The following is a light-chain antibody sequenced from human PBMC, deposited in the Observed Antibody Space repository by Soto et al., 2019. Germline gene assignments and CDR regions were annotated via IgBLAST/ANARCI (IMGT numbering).Light chain of an antibody. Sequence: EIVLTQSPGTLSLSPGERATLSCSASQSVSSSYLAWYQQKPGQAPRLLIYGASSRATGIPDRFSGSGSGTDFTLTISRLEPEDFAVYYCQQCGSSPITFGQGTRLEI. V-gene: IGKV3-20*01. CDR2: GAS. CDR3: QQCGSSPIT. CDR1: QSVSSSY. J-gene: IGKJ5*01.